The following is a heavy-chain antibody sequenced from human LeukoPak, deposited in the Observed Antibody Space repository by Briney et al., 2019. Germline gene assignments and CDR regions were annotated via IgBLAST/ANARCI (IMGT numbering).Heavy chain of an antibody. CDR2: IKSKTDGGTA. V-gene: IGHV3-15*01. CDR3: TTDYPNSGYETFDY. CDR1: GCTFSYTW. D-gene: IGHD5-12*01. J-gene: IGHJ4*02. Sequence: PGGSLRLSCAASGCTFSYTWMSCVRQAPAKGLEWVGRIKSKTDGGTADYAAPVKGRFTISRDDSKNTLYLQMNSLKTEDTAVYYCTTDYPNSGYETFDYWGQGTLVSVS.